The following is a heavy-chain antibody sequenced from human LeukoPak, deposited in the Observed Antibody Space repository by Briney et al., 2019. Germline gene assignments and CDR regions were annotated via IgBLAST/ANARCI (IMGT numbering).Heavy chain of an antibody. Sequence: SGGSLRLSCAASGFTFSDYYMSWIRQAPGKGLEWVSYISSSSTTIYYADSVKGRFTMSRDNAKNSLYLQMNSLRAEDTAVYYCVRDEPISMIRGVIDYWGQGTLVTVSS. CDR1: GFTFSDYY. J-gene: IGHJ4*02. CDR2: ISSSSTTI. V-gene: IGHV3-11*01. D-gene: IGHD3-10*01. CDR3: VRDEPISMIRGVIDY.